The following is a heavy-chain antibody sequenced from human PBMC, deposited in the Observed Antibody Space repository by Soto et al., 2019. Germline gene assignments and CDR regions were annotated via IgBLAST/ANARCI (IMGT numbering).Heavy chain of an antibody. CDR2: IKSKTDGGTT. CDR1: SVSNAW. Sequence: SVSNAWMNWVRQAPGKGLEWVGRIKSKTDGGTTDYAAPVKGRFTISRDDSKNTLYLQMNSLKTDDTAVYYCTTAISTVTTWVSAEYFQHWGQGTLVTVSS. V-gene: IGHV3-15*07. CDR3: TTAISTVTTWVSAEYFQH. D-gene: IGHD4-17*01. J-gene: IGHJ1*01.